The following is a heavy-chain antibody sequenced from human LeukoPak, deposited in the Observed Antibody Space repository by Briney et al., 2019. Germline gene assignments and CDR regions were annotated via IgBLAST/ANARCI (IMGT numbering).Heavy chain of an antibody. Sequence: ASGTVSGKASGYTFTCYDIHWVRQAPGQGLGGRGWIYPYSGDTNYAQNFQGRVTMTRDTSISTAYMEMSSLKSDDPAVYSCARDRNSGSSLDIWGQGTMLTVSS. CDR1: GYTFTCYD. CDR3: ARDRNSGSSLDI. CDR2: IYPYSGDT. D-gene: IGHD6-6*01. J-gene: IGHJ3*02. V-gene: IGHV1-2*02.